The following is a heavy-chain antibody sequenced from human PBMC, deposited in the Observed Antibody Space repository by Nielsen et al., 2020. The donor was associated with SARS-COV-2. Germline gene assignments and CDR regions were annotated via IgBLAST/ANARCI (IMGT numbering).Heavy chain of an antibody. CDR3: ARERVGGITIFGVVTRYGMDV. CDR2: IYYSGST. CDR1: GGSISSGDYY. Sequence: LRLSCTVSGGSISSGDYYWSWIRQPPGKGLEWIGYIYYSGSTYYNPSLKSRVTISVDTSKNQFSLKLSSVTAADTALYYCARERVGGITIFGVVTRYGMDVWGQGTTITVSS. D-gene: IGHD3-3*01. V-gene: IGHV4-30-4*01. J-gene: IGHJ6*02.